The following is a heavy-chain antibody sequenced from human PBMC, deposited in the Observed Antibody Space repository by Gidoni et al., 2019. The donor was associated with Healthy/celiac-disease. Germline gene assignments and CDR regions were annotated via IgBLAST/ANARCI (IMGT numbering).Heavy chain of an antibody. CDR1: GVSISRYY. Sequence: QVQLQESGPGLVKPSETLSLTCTVSGVSISRYYWSWIRQPPGKGLECIGYIYYSGSTNYNPHLKSRVTISVDTSKNQFSLKLSSVTAADTAVYYCARYQWTYYYDGRKNWFDPWGQGTLVTVSS. V-gene: IGHV4-59*01. CDR3: ARYQWTYYYDGRKNWFDP. J-gene: IGHJ5*02. D-gene: IGHD3-22*01. CDR2: IYYSGST.